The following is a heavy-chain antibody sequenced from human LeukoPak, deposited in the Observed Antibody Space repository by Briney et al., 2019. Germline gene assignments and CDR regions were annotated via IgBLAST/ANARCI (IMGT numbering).Heavy chain of an antibody. CDR2: ISYDGSNK. CDR1: GFTFSSYG. V-gene: IGHV3-30*03. CDR3: ARDPTMVRGVIIPRFLSDY. Sequence: GRSLRLSCAASGFTFSSYGMHWVRQAPGKGLEWVAVISYDGSNKYYADSVKGRFTISRDNAKNSLYLQMNSLRAKDTAVYYCARDPTMVRGVIIPRFLSDYWGQGTLVTVSS. D-gene: IGHD3-10*01. J-gene: IGHJ4*02.